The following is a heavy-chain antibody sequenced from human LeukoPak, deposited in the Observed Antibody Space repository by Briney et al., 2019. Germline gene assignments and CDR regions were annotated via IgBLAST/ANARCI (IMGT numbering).Heavy chain of an antibody. J-gene: IGHJ4*02. CDR2: ISYDGSNI. CDR3: AKVPFSSGYYHYFDY. CDR1: GFTFSSYG. V-gene: IGHV3-30*18. D-gene: IGHD3-22*01. Sequence: PGGSLRLSCAASGFTFSSYGMHWVRQAPGKGLEWMAVISYDGSNIYYADSVKGRFTISRENSKNTLYLQMNSLRAEDTAVYYCAKVPFSSGYYHYFDYWGQGTLVTVSS.